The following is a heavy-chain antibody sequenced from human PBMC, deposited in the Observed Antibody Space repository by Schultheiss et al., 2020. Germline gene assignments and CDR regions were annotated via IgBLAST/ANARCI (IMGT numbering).Heavy chain of an antibody. Sequence: GGSLRLSCAASGFTVSSNYMSWVRQAPGKGLEWVSVIYSGGSTYYADSVKGRFTISRDNSKNTLYLQMNSLRAEDTAVYYCARVPSIAAAGIGGMDVWGQGTTVTGYS. CDR2: IYSGGST. J-gene: IGHJ6*02. CDR1: GFTVSSNY. D-gene: IGHD6-13*01. V-gene: IGHV3-66*01. CDR3: ARVPSIAAAGIGGMDV.